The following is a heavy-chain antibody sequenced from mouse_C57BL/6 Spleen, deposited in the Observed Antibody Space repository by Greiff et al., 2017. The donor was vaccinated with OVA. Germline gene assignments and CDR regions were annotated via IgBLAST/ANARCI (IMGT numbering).Heavy chain of an antibody. CDR1: GYTFTSYT. CDR3: ARGSITTVVEGGFDY. V-gene: IGHV1-4*01. J-gene: IGHJ2*01. D-gene: IGHD1-1*01. CDR2: INPSSGYT. Sequence: VQLQQSGAELARPGASVKMSCKASGYTFTSYTMHWVKQRPGQGLEWIGYINPSSGYTKYNQKFKDKATLTADKSSSTAYMQLSSLTSEDSAVYYCARGSITTVVEGGFDYWGQGTTLTVSS.